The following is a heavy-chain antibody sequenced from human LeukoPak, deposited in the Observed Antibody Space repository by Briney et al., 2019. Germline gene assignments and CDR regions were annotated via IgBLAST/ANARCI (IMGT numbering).Heavy chain of an antibody. CDR1: GFTFSSYA. CDR2: ISGSGGST. Sequence: GGSLRLSCAASGFTFSSYAMSWVRQAPGKGLEWVSAISGSGGSTYYADSVKGRFTISRDNSKNTLYLQMNSLRAEDTAVYHCAKDLRYSSGWPDFDYWGQGTLVTVSS. CDR3: AKDLRYSSGWPDFDY. D-gene: IGHD6-19*01. J-gene: IGHJ4*02. V-gene: IGHV3-23*01.